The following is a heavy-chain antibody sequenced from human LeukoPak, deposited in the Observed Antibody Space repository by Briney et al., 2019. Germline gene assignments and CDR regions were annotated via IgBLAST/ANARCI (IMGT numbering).Heavy chain of an antibody. D-gene: IGHD3-16*01. CDR1: GYTFTNYW. CDR3: ARDRGINWFDP. Sequence: PGGSLRLSCAASGYTFTNYWMHWVRQAPGEGLLWVSRINTDGTNTIYADSVRGRFTVSRDNAKNTLYLQMDSLRAEDTAVYYCARDRGINWFDPWGQGTLVAVSS. J-gene: IGHJ5*02. CDR2: INTDGTNT. V-gene: IGHV3-74*01.